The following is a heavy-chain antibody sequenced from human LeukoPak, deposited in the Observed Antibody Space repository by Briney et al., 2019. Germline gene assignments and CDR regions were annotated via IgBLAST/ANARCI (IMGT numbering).Heavy chain of an antibody. CDR1: GGSISSYA. CDR2: IYYSGST. Sequence: PSETLSLTCTVSGGSISSYAWSWFRQSPGKGLEWIGYIYYSGSTNYNPSLKSRVTISADTSKNQFSLKLSSVTAADTAVYYCARHEVLYQWLDYWGQGTLVTVSS. D-gene: IGHD6-19*01. J-gene: IGHJ4*02. V-gene: IGHV4-59*08. CDR3: ARHEVLYQWLDY.